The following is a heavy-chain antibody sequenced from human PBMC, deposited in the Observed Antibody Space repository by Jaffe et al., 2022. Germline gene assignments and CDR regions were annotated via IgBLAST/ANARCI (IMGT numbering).Heavy chain of an antibody. J-gene: IGHJ4*02. CDR2: ISGSGGST. D-gene: IGHD5-18*01. CDR3: ARRGGVQLWFLYDYFDY. Sequence: EVQLLESGGGLVQPGGSLRLSCAASGFTFSSYAMSWVRQAPGKGLEWVSAISGSGGSTYYADSVKGRFTISRDNSKNTLYLQMNSLRAEDTAVYYCARRGGVQLWFLYDYFDYWGQGTLVTVSS. CDR1: GFTFSSYA. V-gene: IGHV3-23*01.